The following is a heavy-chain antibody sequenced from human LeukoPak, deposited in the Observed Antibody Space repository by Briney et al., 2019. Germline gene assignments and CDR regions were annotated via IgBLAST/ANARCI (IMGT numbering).Heavy chain of an antibody. V-gene: IGHV1-18*04. Sequence: GESLKISCKGSGYSFTSYWIGWVRRAPGQGLEWMGWISAYNGNTNYAQKFQGRVTITRNTSISTAYMELSSLRSEDTAVYYCARGSGGTIFGVVIDYYYYMDVWGKGTTVTVSS. CDR1: GYSFTSYW. J-gene: IGHJ6*03. CDR3: ARGSGGTIFGVVIDYYYYMDV. D-gene: IGHD3-3*01. CDR2: ISAYNGNT.